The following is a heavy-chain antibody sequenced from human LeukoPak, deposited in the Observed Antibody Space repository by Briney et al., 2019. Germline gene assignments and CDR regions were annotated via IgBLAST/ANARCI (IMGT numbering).Heavy chain of an antibody. V-gene: IGHV3-30*02. J-gene: IGHJ4*02. CDR3: AKDWGLWFGESTPGY. D-gene: IGHD3-10*01. CDR2: IRYDGSNK. Sequence: GGSLRLSCAASGFTFSSYGMHWVRQAPGKGLEWVAFIRYDGSNKYYADSVKGRFTISRDNSKNTLYPQMNSLRAEDTAVYYCAKDWGLWFGESTPGYWGQGTLVTVSS. CDR1: GFTFSSYG.